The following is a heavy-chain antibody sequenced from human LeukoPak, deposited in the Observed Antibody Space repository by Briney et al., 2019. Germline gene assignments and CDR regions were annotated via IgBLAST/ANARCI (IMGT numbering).Heavy chain of an antibody. D-gene: IGHD2-15*01. J-gene: IGHJ4*02. CDR2: ISTRTYI. Sequence: PGGSLSLSCVTSGFTFSLFEMNWVRQAPGKGLEWISYISTRTYIVFADSVKGRFTISRDNARSSLYLQMQSLRAEDTAVYYCTREQDREAAATVVGDYWGQGALVTVSS. CDR1: GFTFSLFE. V-gene: IGHV3-69-1*01. CDR3: TREQDREAAATVVGDY.